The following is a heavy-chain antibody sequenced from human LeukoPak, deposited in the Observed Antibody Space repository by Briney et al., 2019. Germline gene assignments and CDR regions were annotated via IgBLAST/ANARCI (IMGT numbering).Heavy chain of an antibody. Sequence: PSETLSLTCTVSGGSISSSSYYWGWIRQPPGKGLEWIGSIYHSGSTYYNPSLKSRVTISVDTSKNQFSLKLSSVTAADTAVYYCARLGDPHYWGQGTLVTVSS. CDR1: GGSISSSSYY. J-gene: IGHJ4*02. V-gene: IGHV4-39*07. CDR2: IYHSGST. D-gene: IGHD3-10*01. CDR3: ARLGDPHY.